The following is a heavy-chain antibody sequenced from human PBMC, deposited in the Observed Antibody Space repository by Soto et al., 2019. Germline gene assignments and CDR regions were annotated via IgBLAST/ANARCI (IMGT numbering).Heavy chain of an antibody. CDR1: GGSISSSSYY. CDR2: IYYSGST. D-gene: IGHD5-18*01. V-gene: IGHV4-39*01. J-gene: IGHJ2*01. Sequence: QLQLQESGPGLVKPSETLSLTCTVSGGSISSSSYYWGWIRQPPGKGLEWIGSIYYSGSTYYNPSLKSRVTISVDTSKNQFSLKLSSVTAADTAVHYCASRQLWAFRDWYFDLWGRGTLVTVSS. CDR3: ASRQLWAFRDWYFDL.